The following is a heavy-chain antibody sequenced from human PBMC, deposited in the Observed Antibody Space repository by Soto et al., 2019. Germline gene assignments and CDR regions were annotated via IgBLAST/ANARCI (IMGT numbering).Heavy chain of an antibody. J-gene: IGHJ5*02. D-gene: IGHD7-27*01. CDR3: AKVKDAGVRTTNCET. CDR2: ISDSGSRT. V-gene: IGHV3-23*01. CDR1: GFIFSTYA. Sequence: GGSLRLSCAASGFIFSTYAMCWIRQAPGKGLEWVSGISDSGSRTFYADPVKGRFTISRDNSKNTLFLHMDSLRAEDTALYYCAKVKDAGVRTTNCETWGQGTLVTVSS.